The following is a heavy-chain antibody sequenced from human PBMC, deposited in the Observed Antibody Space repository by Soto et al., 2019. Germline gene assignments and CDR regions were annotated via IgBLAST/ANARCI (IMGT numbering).Heavy chain of an antibody. Sequence: SETLSLTCTVSGGSISSYYWSWIRQPPGKGLEWIGYIYYSGSTNYNPSLKSRVTISVDTSKNQFSLKLSSVTAADTAVYYCARGSSIAAPIVFDYWGQGTLVTVSS. CDR3: ARGSSIAAPIVFDY. D-gene: IGHD6-6*01. CDR2: IYYSGST. V-gene: IGHV4-59*01. J-gene: IGHJ4*02. CDR1: GGSISSYY.